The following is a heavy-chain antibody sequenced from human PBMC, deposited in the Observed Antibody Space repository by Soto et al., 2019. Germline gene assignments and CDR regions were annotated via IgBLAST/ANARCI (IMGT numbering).Heavy chain of an antibody. CDR1: GFTFSSYS. CDR3: ARVGRSVGPETYYYYGMDV. Sequence: EVQLVESGGGLVKPGGSLRLSCAASGFTFSSYSMNWVRQAPGKGLEWVSSISSSSSYIYYADSVKGRFTISRDNAKNSLYLQMNSLRAEDTAVYYCARVGRSVGPETYYYYGMDVWGQGTTVTVSS. J-gene: IGHJ6*02. D-gene: IGHD3-10*01. CDR2: ISSSSSYI. V-gene: IGHV3-21*01.